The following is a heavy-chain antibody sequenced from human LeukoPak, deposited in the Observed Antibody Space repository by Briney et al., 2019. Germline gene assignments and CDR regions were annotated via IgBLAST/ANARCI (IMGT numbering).Heavy chain of an antibody. CDR2: IYYSGST. J-gene: IGHJ5*02. CDR3: ARETDIVATKGFDP. Sequence: TLSLTCTASGCSISSYYWSWIRQPPGKGLEWIGYIYYSGSTNYNPSLKGRVTISVDTSKNQFSLKLSSVTAADTAVYYCARETDIVATKGFDPWGQGTLVTVSS. CDR1: GCSISSYY. D-gene: IGHD5-12*01. V-gene: IGHV4-59*01.